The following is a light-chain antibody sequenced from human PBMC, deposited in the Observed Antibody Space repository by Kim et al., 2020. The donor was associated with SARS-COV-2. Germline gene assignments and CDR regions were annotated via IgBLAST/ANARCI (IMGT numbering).Light chain of an antibody. CDR1: SLRSYY. CDR3: NSRDSSGNHYV. Sequence: SSELTQDPAVSVALGQTVRITCQGDSLRSYYASWYQQKPGQAPVLVIYGKNNRPSGIPDGFSGSSSGNTASLTITGAQAEDEADYYCNSRDSSGNHYVFG. CDR2: GKN. J-gene: IGLJ1*01. V-gene: IGLV3-19*01.